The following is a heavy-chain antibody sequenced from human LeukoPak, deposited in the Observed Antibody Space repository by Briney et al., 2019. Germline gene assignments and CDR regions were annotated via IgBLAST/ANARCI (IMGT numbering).Heavy chain of an antibody. J-gene: IGHJ4*02. V-gene: IGHV3-21*01. D-gene: IGHD2-15*01. Sequence: GGSLRLSCAASGFTFSPYSMNWVRQAPGRGLEWVPSISSSSTYIYYAASVKGRFTISRDNAKNSLYLQMNSLRAEDTAVYYCARDAGYCSGGSCYFDYWGQGTLVTVSS. CDR2: ISSSSTYI. CDR1: GFTFSPYS. CDR3: ARDAGYCSGGSCYFDY.